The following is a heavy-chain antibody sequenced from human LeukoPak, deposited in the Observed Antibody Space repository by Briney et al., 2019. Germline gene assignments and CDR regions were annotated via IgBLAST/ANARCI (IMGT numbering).Heavy chain of an antibody. CDR2: ISGSGGST. J-gene: IGHJ6*03. CDR1: GFIFSSYW. V-gene: IGHV3-23*01. Sequence: GGSLRLSCAASGFIFSSYWMHWVRQVPGKGLEWVSAISGSGGSTYYADSVKGRFTISRDNSKNTLYLQMNSLRAEDTAVYYCAKSHGLTYYYYYMDVWGKGTTVTVSS. CDR3: AKSHGLTYYYYYMDV.